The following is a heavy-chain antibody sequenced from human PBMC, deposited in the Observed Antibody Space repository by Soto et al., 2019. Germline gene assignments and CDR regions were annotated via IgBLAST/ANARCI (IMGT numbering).Heavy chain of an antibody. Sequence: SLRLSCAAPGFTFSSYGMHGVRQAPGKGLEWVAVIGYDGSNKYYADSVKGRFTISRDNSKNTLYVQMNSLRAEDTAVYCCASEGSCSGGSCYSGAFDIWGQGTRVTVS. D-gene: IGHD2-15*01. CDR2: IGYDGSNK. CDR1: GFTFSSYG. V-gene: IGHV3-33*01. CDR3: ASEGSCSGGSCYSGAFDI. J-gene: IGHJ3*02.